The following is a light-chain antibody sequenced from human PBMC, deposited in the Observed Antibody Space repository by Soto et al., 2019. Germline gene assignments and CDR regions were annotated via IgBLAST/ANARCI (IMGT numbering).Light chain of an antibody. CDR1: QSVGSY. V-gene: IGKV3-11*01. J-gene: IGKJ1*01. Sequence: EIVLTQSPATLSLSPGERATLSCRASQSVGSYLAWYQHEPGQPPRLLIYDASNRATGIPARFSGSGSGTDFTLTIRSLEPEDFAVYYCQQRSNWPPTWTFGQGTKVEIK. CDR2: DAS. CDR3: QQRSNWPPTWT.